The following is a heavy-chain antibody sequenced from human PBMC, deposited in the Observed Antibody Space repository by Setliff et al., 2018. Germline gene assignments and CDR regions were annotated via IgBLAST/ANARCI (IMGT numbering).Heavy chain of an antibody. J-gene: IGHJ4*02. Sequence: KTSETLSLTCTVSGDSISSRTYYWSWIRQPAGKGLEWIGHIYTSWSTIYNPSLKSRLTISLDTSKNQFSLTLSSVTAADTAVYYCAKGGGRYHSDSWGQGILVTVSS. D-gene: IGHD1-1*01. CDR2: IYTSWST. V-gene: IGHV4-61*09. CDR3: AKGGGRYHSDS. CDR1: GDSISSRTYY.